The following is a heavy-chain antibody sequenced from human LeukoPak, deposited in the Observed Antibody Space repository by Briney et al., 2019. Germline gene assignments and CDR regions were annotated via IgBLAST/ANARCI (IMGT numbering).Heavy chain of an antibody. D-gene: IGHD6-13*01. V-gene: IGHV7-4-1*02. Sequence: ASVTVSCKASGYTFTGYYMHWVRQAPGQGLEWMGWINTNTGNPTYAQGFTGRFVFSLDTSVSTAYLQISSLKAEDTAVYYCARVPHQQQLDAFDIWGQGTMVTVSS. CDR3: ARVPHQQQLDAFDI. J-gene: IGHJ3*02. CDR2: INTNTGNP. CDR1: GYTFTGYY.